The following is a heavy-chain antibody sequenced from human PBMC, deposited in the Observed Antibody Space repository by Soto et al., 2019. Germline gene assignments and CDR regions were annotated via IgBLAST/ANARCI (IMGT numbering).Heavy chain of an antibody. Sequence: SETLSRTCTVSGGSISSYYWSWIRQPPGKGLEWIGYIYYSGSTNYNPSLKSRVTISVDTSKNQFSLKLSSVTAADTAVYYCARLWRDIVVVPAAPDYYYYGMDVWGQGTTVTVS. CDR3: ARLWRDIVVVPAAPDYYYYGMDV. V-gene: IGHV4-59*01. CDR1: GGSISSYY. J-gene: IGHJ6*02. D-gene: IGHD2-2*01. CDR2: IYYSGST.